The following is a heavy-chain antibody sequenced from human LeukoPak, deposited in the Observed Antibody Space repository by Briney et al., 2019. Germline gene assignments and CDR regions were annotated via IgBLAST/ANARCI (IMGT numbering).Heavy chain of an antibody. CDR2: INPSGGST. D-gene: IGHD3-16*01. CDR3: ARGEFGVDY. Sequence: ASVKVSCKASGYTFTNYYMHWVRQAPGQGLEWVGTINPSGGSTSYAQKFQGRITMTRDTSTSTVYMELSSLRSEDTAVYYCARGEFGVDYWGQGTLVTVSS. CDR1: GYTFTNYY. J-gene: IGHJ4*02. V-gene: IGHV1-46*01.